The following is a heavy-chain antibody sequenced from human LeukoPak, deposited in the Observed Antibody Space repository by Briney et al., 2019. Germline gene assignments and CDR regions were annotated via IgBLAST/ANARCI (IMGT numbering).Heavy chain of an antibody. Sequence: PGGSLRLSCAASGFTVSSTYMSWVRQAPGKGLEWVSGIYSGGSTYYADSVKGRFTISRDNYKKMLYLKMNDMRVEDTAGYYCAREYFLTGFDYWGQGTLVTVSS. V-gene: IGHV3-53*01. CDR3: AREYFLTGFDY. J-gene: IGHJ4*02. CDR1: GFTVSSTY. CDR2: IYSGGST. D-gene: IGHD3/OR15-3a*01.